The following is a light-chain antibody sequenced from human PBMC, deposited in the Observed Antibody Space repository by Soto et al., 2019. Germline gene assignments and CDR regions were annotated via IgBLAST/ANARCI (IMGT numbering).Light chain of an antibody. CDR1: SSDVGSYNF. J-gene: IGLJ2*01. CDR3: CSYAGSGV. CDR2: EGS. Sequence: QSALTQPASVSGSPGQSITISCTGTSSDVGSYNFVSWYQQHPGKAPKLMIHEGSKRPSGVSNRFSGSKSGNTASLTISGLQAEDEADYSCCSYAGSGVFGGGTKLTVL. V-gene: IGLV2-23*01.